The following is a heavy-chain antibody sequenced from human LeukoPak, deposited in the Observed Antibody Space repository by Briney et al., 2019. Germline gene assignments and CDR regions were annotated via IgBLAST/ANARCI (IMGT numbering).Heavy chain of an antibody. CDR2: IWYDGSNK. Sequence: AGGSLRLSCAASGFTFSSYGMHWVRQAPGNGLEWVAVIWYDGSNKYYADSVKGRFTISRDNSKNTLYLQMNSLRAEDTAVYYCARETYYYDSSGYGVLDYWGQGTLVTVSS. J-gene: IGHJ4*02. CDR1: GFTFSSYG. V-gene: IGHV3-33*01. D-gene: IGHD3-22*01. CDR3: ARETYYYDSSGYGVLDY.